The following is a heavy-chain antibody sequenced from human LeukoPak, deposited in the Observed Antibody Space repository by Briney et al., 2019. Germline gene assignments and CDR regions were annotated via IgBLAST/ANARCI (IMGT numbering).Heavy chain of an antibody. CDR3: ARVGSGIWEPISY. CDR2: ISSSSSYI. Sequence: PGGSLSLSCAASGFTFSSYRVNWVRQAAGKGLESVSSISSSSSYIYYADSVKGRFTISRDNAKNSLYLQMNSLRAEDTAVYYCARVGSGIWEPISYWGQGTLVTVSS. J-gene: IGHJ4*02. D-gene: IGHD1-26*01. CDR1: GFTFSSYR. V-gene: IGHV3-21*01.